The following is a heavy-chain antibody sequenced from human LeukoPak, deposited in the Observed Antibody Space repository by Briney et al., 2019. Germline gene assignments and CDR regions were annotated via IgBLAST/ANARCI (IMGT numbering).Heavy chain of an antibody. CDR2: IYYSGST. J-gene: IGHJ4*02. V-gene: IGHV4-59*01. CDR3: ARGAYYYDSGD. Sequence: PSETLSLTCTVSGGSISSYYWSWIRQPPGKGLEWIGYIYYSGSTNYNPSLKSRVTISVDTSKNQFSLKLSSVTAADTAVYYCARGAYYYDSGDWGPGTLVTVSS. D-gene: IGHD3-10*01. CDR1: GGSISSYY.